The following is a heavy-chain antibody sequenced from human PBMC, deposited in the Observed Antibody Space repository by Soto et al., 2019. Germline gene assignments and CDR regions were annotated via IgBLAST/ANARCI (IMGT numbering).Heavy chain of an antibody. CDR1: GFTVSSYE. CDR2: ISSSGSPI. V-gene: IGHV3-48*03. Sequence: GGSLRLSCAASGFTVSSYEMNWVRQAPGKGLEWVSYISSSGSPIYYADSVKGRFTISRDNAKNSLYLQMNSLRAEDTAVYYCARDPSSGWYLGRSYYFDYWGQGTLVTVSS. CDR3: ARDPSSGWYLGRSYYFDY. J-gene: IGHJ4*02. D-gene: IGHD6-19*01.